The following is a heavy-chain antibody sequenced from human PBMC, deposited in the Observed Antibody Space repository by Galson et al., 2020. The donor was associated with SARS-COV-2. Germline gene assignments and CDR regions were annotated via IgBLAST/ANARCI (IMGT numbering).Heavy chain of an antibody. D-gene: IGHD2-21*02. CDR2: IRSKAYGGTA. Sequence: GGSLRLSCTVSGFTFGDYAMSWVRQAPGKGLEWVGFIRSKAYGGTADYAASVKDRFTISRDDSKSIAYLQMNSLRTEDTAVYYCTRDRHVTAGGAYFDYWGQGTLVTVSS. J-gene: IGHJ4*02. CDR1: GFTFGDYA. CDR3: TRDRHVTAGGAYFDY. V-gene: IGHV3-49*04.